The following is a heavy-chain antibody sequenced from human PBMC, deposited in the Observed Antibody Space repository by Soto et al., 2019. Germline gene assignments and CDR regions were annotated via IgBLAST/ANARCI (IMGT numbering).Heavy chain of an antibody. CDR2: ISDSADRT. Sequence: PGGSLRLSCKASGFSFSSNSMGWLRQAPGKGLDWVSSISDSADRTYYADSVRGRFTISRDNSKNTLYLQMNSLRAEDTAVYYCAKAGDTELRYFDWYNSDNWFDPWGQGTLVTVSS. V-gene: IGHV3-23*01. J-gene: IGHJ5*02. CDR1: GFSFSSNS. D-gene: IGHD3-9*01. CDR3: AKAGDTELRYFDWYNSDNWFDP.